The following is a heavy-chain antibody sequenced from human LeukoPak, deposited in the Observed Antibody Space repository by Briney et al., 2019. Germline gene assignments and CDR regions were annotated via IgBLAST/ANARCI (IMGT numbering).Heavy chain of an antibody. CDR1: GFTFSDYY. CDR3: AKTAASMDV. V-gene: IGHV3-11*04. J-gene: IGHJ6*03. CDR2: ISDSGSSI. Sequence: GGSLRLSCAASGFTFSDYYMSWIRQAPGKGLEWASHISDSGSSIYYADSVKGRFTISRDNAKNSLYLQMNSLRAEDTAVYYCAKTAASMDVWGKGITVTVSS. D-gene: IGHD2-15*01.